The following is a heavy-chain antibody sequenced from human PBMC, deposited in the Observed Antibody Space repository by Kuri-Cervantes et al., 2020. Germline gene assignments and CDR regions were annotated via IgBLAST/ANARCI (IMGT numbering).Heavy chain of an antibody. CDR3: AKDGITSAGTPFDS. V-gene: IGHV3-30*02. CDR2: IRYDGSNK. CDR1: GFTFSSYG. J-gene: IGHJ4*02. Sequence: GGSLRLSCAASGFTFSSYGMHWVRQAPGKGLEWVAFIRYDGSNKYYADSVKGRFTISRDNSKNTLYLQMNSLRAEDTAVYYCAKDGITSAGTPFDSWGQGTLVTVSS. D-gene: IGHD6-13*01.